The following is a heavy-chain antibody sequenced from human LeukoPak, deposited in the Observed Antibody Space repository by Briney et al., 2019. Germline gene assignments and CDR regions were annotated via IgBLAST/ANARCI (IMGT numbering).Heavy chain of an antibody. V-gene: IGHV4-59*01. CDR3: ARASKAYSSFDY. CDR2: IYYSGST. J-gene: IGHJ4*02. D-gene: IGHD5-18*01. CDR1: GGSTSSYY. Sequence: SETLSLTCTVSGGSTSSYYWSWIRQPPGKGLEWIVYIYYSGSTNYNPSLESRVTISVETSKNQFSLKLSSVTAADTAVYYCARASKAYSSFDYWGQGTLVTVSS.